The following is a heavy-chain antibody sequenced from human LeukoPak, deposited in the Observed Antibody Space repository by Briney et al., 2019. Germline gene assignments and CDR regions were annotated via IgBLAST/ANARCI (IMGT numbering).Heavy chain of an antibody. CDR2: ISSSSSTI. CDR1: GFTFSSYS. Sequence: GGSLRLSCAVSGFTFSSYSMNWVRQAPGKGLEWVSYISSSSSTIYYADSVKGRFTISRDNAKNSLYLQMNSLRAEDTAVYYCAREAYCGGDCYSDYWGQGTLVTVSS. D-gene: IGHD2-21*01. CDR3: AREAYCGGDCYSDY. V-gene: IGHV3-48*04. J-gene: IGHJ4*02.